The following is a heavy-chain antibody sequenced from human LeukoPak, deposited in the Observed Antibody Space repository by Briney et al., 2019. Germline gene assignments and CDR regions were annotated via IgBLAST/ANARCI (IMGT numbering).Heavy chain of an antibody. CDR3: AKDLGDTYYYDSSGGLWSGAFDI. D-gene: IGHD3-22*01. CDR1: GFTFSSYG. Sequence: PGGSLRLSCAASGFTFSSYGMHWVRQAPGKGLEWVAFIRYDGSNKYYADSVKGRFTISRDNSKHTLYLQMNSLRAEDTAVYYCAKDLGDTYYYDSSGGLWSGAFDIWGQGTMVTVSS. CDR2: IRYDGSNK. V-gene: IGHV3-30*02. J-gene: IGHJ3*02.